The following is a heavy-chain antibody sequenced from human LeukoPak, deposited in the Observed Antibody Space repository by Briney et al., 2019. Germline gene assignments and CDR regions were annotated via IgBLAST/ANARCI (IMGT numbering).Heavy chain of an antibody. CDR3: ARGLGIAAAGSANWFDP. J-gene: IGHJ5*02. Sequence: PSETLSLTCAVYGGSFSGYYWSWIRQPPGKGLEWIGEINHSGSTNYNPSLKSRVTISVDTSKNQFSLKLSSVTAADTALYYCARGLGIAAAGSANWFDPWGQGTLVTVSS. D-gene: IGHD6-13*01. CDR2: INHSGST. CDR1: GGSFSGYY. V-gene: IGHV4-34*01.